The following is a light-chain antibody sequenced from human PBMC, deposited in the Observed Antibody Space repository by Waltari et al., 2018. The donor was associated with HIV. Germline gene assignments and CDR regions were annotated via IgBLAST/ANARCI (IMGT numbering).Light chain of an antibody. V-gene: IGKV3-15*01. Sequence: EIVMTQSPATLSVSPGERATLSCRASQSVSSNLAWYQQKPGQAPRLLIYGAFTRATGIPARFSGSGSGTEFTLTISSLQSEDFALYYCQQYNNWPRTFGQGTKVENK. CDR1: QSVSSN. CDR3: QQYNNWPRT. J-gene: IGKJ1*01. CDR2: GAF.